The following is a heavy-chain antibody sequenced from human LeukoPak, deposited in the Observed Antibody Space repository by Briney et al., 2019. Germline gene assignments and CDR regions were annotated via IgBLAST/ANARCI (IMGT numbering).Heavy chain of an antibody. V-gene: IGHV3-64D*06. CDR2: ISSNGGST. D-gene: IGHD6-19*01. J-gene: IGHJ1*01. CDR1: GFTFSSYA. Sequence: GGSLRLSCSASGFTFSSYAMHWVRQAPGKGLEYVSAISSNGGSTYYADSVKGRFTISRHNSKNTLYLQMSSLRAEDTAVYYCVKVVDSSGWTLYFQHWGQGTLVTVSS. CDR3: VKVVDSSGWTLYFQH.